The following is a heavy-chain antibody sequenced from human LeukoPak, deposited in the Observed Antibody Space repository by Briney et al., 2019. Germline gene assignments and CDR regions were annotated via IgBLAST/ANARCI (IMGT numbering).Heavy chain of an antibody. CDR3: ARGGVREGGNYRAY. D-gene: IGHD3-16*01. CDR1: GFTFSIYA. Sequence: PGGSLRLTCAAPGFTFSIYAMHWVRQAPGKGREWVAVISYDGSNKYYADSVKGRFTISRDNSKNTLYLQMNSLRAEDTAVYYCARGGVREGGNYRAYWGQGTLVTVSS. J-gene: IGHJ4*02. V-gene: IGHV3-30-3*01. CDR2: ISYDGSNK.